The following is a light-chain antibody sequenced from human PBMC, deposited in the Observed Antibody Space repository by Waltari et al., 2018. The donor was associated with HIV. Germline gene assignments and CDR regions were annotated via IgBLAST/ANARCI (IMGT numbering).Light chain of an antibody. CDR3: AVWDDTLSVHLV. V-gene: IGLV1-47*01. J-gene: IGLJ2*01. CDR1: SSNVGRHY. CDR2: RNN. Sequence: QSVLTQPPSASGTPGQRVTISCSGSSSNVGRHYVLWYQQLPGTATKLPSYRNNQRPSGVPYRFSGSKSCTSSSLSISGLRSEDEADYYCAVWDDTLSVHLVFGGGTKLTVL.